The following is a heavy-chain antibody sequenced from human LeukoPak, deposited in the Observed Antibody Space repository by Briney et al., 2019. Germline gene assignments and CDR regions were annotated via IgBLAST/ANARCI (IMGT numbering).Heavy chain of an antibody. CDR2: IYTSGST. CDR3: ASGLQFRILDY. Sequence: SETLSLTCTVSGGSNSNYYWNWIRQPAGKGLEWIGRIYTSGSTNYNPSLKSRVTMSVDTSRNQISLKLSSVTAADTAVYYCASGLQFRILDYWGQGTLVTVSS. CDR1: GGSNSNYY. J-gene: IGHJ4*02. D-gene: IGHD5-24*01. V-gene: IGHV4-4*07.